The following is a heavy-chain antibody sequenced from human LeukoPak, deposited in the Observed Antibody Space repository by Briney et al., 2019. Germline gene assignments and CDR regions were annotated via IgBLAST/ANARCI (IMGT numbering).Heavy chain of an antibody. J-gene: IGHJ6*02. D-gene: IGHD6-19*01. CDR3: ASSGYSSGWRYYGMDV. Sequence: GGSLRLSCAASGFTFSSYSMNWVRQAPGKGLEWVSYISSSSSTIYYADSVKGRFTISRDNAKNSLYLQMNSLRAEDTAAYYCASSGYSSGWRYYGMDVWGQGTTVTVSS. V-gene: IGHV3-48*01. CDR1: GFTFSSYS. CDR2: ISSSSSTI.